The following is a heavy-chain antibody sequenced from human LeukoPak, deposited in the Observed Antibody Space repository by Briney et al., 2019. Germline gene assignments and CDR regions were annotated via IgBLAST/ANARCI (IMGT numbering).Heavy chain of an antibody. D-gene: IGHD3-3*01. V-gene: IGHV3-30*18. CDR3: AKALYDFWSGYPEYNWFDP. CDR2: ISYDGSNK. J-gene: IGHJ5*02. CDR1: GFTFSSYG. Sequence: GGSLRLSCAASGFTFSSYGMHWVRQAPGKGLEWVAVISYDGSNKYYADSVKGRLTISRDNSKNTLYLQMNSLRAEDTAVYYCAKALYDFWSGYPEYNWFDPWGQGTLVTVSS.